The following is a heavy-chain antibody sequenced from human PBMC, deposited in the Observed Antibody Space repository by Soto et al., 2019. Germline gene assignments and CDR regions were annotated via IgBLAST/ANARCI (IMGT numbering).Heavy chain of an antibody. CDR3: ARGVPYCSGGSCYSGGFFQH. D-gene: IGHD2-15*01. V-gene: IGHV3-30-3*01. J-gene: IGHJ1*01. CDR1: GFTFSSYA. Sequence: QVQLVESGGGVVQPGRSLRLSCAASGFTFSSYAMHWVRQAPGKGLEWVAVISYDGSNKYYADSVKGRFTISRDNSKNTRYLQMNSLRAEDTAVYYCARGVPYCSGGSCYSGGFFQHWGQGTLVTVSS. CDR2: ISYDGSNK.